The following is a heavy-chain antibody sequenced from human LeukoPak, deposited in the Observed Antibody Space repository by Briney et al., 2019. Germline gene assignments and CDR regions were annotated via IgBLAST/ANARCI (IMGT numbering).Heavy chain of an antibody. D-gene: IGHD3-3*01. CDR3: ARVSSDFWSGYGIDY. J-gene: IGHJ4*02. V-gene: IGHV4-61*01. Sequence: SETLSLTCTVSGGSVSSGSYYWSWIRQPPGKGLEWIGYIYYSGSTNYNPSLKSRVTISVDTSKNQFSLKLSSVTAADTAVYYCARVSSDFWSGYGIDYWGQGTLVTVSS. CDR2: IYYSGST. CDR1: GGSVSSGSYY.